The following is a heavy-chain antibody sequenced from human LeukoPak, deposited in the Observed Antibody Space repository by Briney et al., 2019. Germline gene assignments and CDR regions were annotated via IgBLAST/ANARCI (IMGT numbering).Heavy chain of an antibody. CDR2: TYYGSKWYN. J-gene: IGHJ3*02. CDR3: ARGPRLDCYDSSGYSVRQNDAFDI. V-gene: IGHV6-1*01. CDR1: GDSVSSNSAA. D-gene: IGHD3-22*01. Sequence: SQTLSLTCAIPGDSVSSNSAAWSWIRQSPSRGLEWLGRTYYGSKWYNDYAVSVKSRITIDPDTSKNQFSLQLNSVTPEDTAVYYCARGPRLDCYDSSGYSVRQNDAFDIWGQGTMVTVSS.